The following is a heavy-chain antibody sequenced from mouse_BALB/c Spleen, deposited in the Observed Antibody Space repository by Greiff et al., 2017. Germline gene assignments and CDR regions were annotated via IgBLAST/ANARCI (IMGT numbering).Heavy chain of an antibody. V-gene: IGHV5-17*02. CDR3: ARYRDYDDAMDY. J-gene: IGHJ4*01. CDR2: ISSGSSTI. CDR1: GFTFSSFG. Sequence: EVMLVESGGGLVQPGGSRKLSCAASGFTFSSFGMHWVRQAPEKGLEWVAYISSGSSTIYYADTVKGRFTISRDNPKNTLFLQMTSLRSEDTAMYYCARYRDYDDAMDYWGQGTSVTVSS. D-gene: IGHD2-4*01.